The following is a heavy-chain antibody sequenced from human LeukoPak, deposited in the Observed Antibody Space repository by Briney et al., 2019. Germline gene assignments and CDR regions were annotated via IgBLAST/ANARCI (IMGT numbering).Heavy chain of an antibody. Sequence: GGSLRPSCAASGFTFSSYAMSWVRQAPGKGLEWVSAISGSGGSTYYADSVKGRFTISRDNSKNTLYLQMNSLRAEDTAVYYCAKDPEYSRGPYYFDYWGQGTLVTVSS. D-gene: IGHD6-6*01. J-gene: IGHJ4*02. V-gene: IGHV3-23*01. CDR2: ISGSGGST. CDR1: GFTFSSYA. CDR3: AKDPEYSRGPYYFDY.